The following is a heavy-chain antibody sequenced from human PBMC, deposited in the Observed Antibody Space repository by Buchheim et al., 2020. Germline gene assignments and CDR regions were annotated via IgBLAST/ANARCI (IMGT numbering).Heavy chain of an antibody. CDR2: MNPNSGNT. J-gene: IGHJ6*03. CDR1: GYTFTSYD. CDR3: ARKYSSSWYGTYYYYYMDV. Sequence: QVQLVQSGAEVKKPGASVKVSCKASGYTFTSYDINWVRQATGQGLEWMGWMNPNSGNTGYAQKFQGRGTMTRKTSISTAYMELSSLRSEDTAVYYCARKYSSSWYGTYYYYYMDVWGKGTT. D-gene: IGHD6-13*01. V-gene: IGHV1-8*01.